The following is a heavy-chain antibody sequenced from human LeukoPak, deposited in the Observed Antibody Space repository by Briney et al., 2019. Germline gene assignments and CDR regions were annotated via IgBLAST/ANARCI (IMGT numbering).Heavy chain of an antibody. J-gene: IGHJ4*02. Sequence: GGSLRLSCEASGFTFSNDWMGWVRQAPGKGLEWVAFIRYDGSNKYYADSVKGRFTISRDNSKNTLYLQMNSLRAEDTAVYYCAKDRGWELPFFDYWGQGTLVTVSS. CDR1: GFTFSNDW. CDR2: IRYDGSNK. CDR3: AKDRGWELPFFDY. V-gene: IGHV3-30*02. D-gene: IGHD1-26*01.